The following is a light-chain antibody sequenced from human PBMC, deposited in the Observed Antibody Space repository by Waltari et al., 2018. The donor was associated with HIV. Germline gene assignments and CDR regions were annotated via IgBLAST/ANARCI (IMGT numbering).Light chain of an antibody. J-gene: IGKJ1*01. V-gene: IGKV3-20*01. Sequence: EIVLTQSPGTLSLSPGERATLYCRASQSVSDSYLVWYQQKPGQAPRLLIYGASNRATGIPDRFSGSGSGTDFTLTSSRLDPEDFAVYYCQQFAGSVWTFGQGTRVEIK. CDR2: GAS. CDR1: QSVSDSY. CDR3: QQFAGSVWT.